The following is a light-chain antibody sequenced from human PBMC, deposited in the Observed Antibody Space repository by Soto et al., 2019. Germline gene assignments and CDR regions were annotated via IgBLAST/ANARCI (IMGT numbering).Light chain of an antibody. Sequence: VMTQAPDSLAVSLGERATINCKSSQTVLYNSNNKNHLGWFQQKPGHPPKLLIYGASTRASGVPDRFSGSGSGTDFTLTISSLQAEDEAVYYCQQYYSIPFTFGQGTKLEIK. V-gene: IGKV4-1*01. CDR1: QTVLYNSNNKNH. CDR2: GAS. CDR3: QQYYSIPFT. J-gene: IGKJ2*01.